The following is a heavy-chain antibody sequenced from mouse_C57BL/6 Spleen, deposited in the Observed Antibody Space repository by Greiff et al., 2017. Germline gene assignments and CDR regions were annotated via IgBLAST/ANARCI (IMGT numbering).Heavy chain of an antibody. CDR3: ARRDSSGPYAMDY. V-gene: IGHV5-6*02. J-gene: IGHJ4*01. D-gene: IGHD3-2*02. CDR2: ISSGGSYT. Sequence: EVKLMESGGDLVKPGGSLKLSCAASGFTFSSYGMSWVRPTPDKRLEWVATISSGGSYTYYPDSVKGRFTISRDNAKNTLYLQMSSLKSEDTAMYYCARRDSSGPYAMDYWGQGTSVTVSS. CDR1: GFTFSSYG.